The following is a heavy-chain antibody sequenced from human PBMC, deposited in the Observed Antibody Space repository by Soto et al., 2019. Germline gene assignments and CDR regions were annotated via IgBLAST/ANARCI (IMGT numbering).Heavy chain of an antibody. CDR2: INRDGSQE. J-gene: IGHJ4*02. V-gene: IGHV3-7*05. CDR3: AKAPRGSGRDYYFDH. D-gene: IGHD3-10*01. CDR1: GFSFSDFW. Sequence: EVQLVESGGVLVQPGGSLRLSCAASGFSFSDFWMSWVRQAPGKGPEWVANINRDGSQEWYVDSVQGRFTISRDNAKNSVYLQMNSLRDEDTAVYYFAKAPRGSGRDYYFDHWGQGALITVSS.